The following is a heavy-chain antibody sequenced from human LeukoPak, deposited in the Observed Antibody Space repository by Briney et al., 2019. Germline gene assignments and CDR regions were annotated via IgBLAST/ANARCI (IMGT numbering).Heavy chain of an antibody. V-gene: IGHV4-34*01. CDR1: GGSFSGYY. CDR3: ARRSPKRIVGATYNY. J-gene: IGHJ4*02. D-gene: IGHD1-26*01. Sequence: SETLSLTCAVYGGSFSGYYWSWIRQPPGKGLEWIGEINHSGSTNYNPSLKSRVTISVDTSKNQFSLKLSSVTAADTAVYYCARRSPKRIVGATYNYWGQGTLVTVSS. CDR2: INHSGST.